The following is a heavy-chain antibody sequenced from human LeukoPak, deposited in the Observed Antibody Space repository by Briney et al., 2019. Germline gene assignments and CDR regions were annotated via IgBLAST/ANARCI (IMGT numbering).Heavy chain of an antibody. CDR1: GYTFTDYF. CDR3: AKAYEYGWFDP. Sequence: GASVKVSCKASGYTFTDYFLHWVRQAPGQGREWMGWINPKNGGTNYAQKFQGRVTMTSDTSISTGNMELSRLRYDDTAVYYCAKAYEYGWFDPWGQGTLVTVSS. V-gene: IGHV1-2*02. CDR2: INPKNGGT. D-gene: IGHD3-16*01. J-gene: IGHJ5*02.